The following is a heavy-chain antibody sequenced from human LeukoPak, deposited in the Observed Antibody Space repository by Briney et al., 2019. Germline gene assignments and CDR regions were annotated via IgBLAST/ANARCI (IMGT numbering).Heavy chain of an antibody. CDR2: INPNSGGT. D-gene: IGHD3-3*01. J-gene: IGHJ4*02. V-gene: IGHV1-2*02. Sequence: ASVEVSCKASGYTFTGYYMHWVRQAPGQGLEWMEWINPNSGGTNYAQKFQGRVTMTRDTSISTAYMELSRLRSDDTAVYYCARKRGVVIPGLGYWGQGTLVTVSS. CDR3: ARKRGVVIPGLGY. CDR1: GYTFTGYY.